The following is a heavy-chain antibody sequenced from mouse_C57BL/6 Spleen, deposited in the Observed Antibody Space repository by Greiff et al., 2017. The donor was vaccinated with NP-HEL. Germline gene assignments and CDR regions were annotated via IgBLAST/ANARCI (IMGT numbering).Heavy chain of an antibody. J-gene: IGHJ3*01. V-gene: IGHV1-81*01. CDR1: GYTFTSYG. D-gene: IGHD1-1*01. Sequence: QVQLQQSGAELARPGASVKLSCKASGYTFTSYGISWVKQRPGQGLEWIGEIYPRSGNTYYNEKFKGKATLTADKSSSTAYMELRSLTSEDSAVYFCARAGDSTTVGNPWFAYWGQGTLVTVSA. CDR2: IYPRSGNT. CDR3: ARAGDSTTVGNPWFAY.